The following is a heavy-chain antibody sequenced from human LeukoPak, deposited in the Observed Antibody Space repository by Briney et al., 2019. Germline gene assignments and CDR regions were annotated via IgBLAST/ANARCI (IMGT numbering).Heavy chain of an antibody. CDR1: GFTFSSYS. D-gene: IGHD3-10*01. Sequence: GGSLRLSCAASGFTFSSYSMNWVRQAPEKGLEWVSSISSSSSYIYYADSVKGRFTISRDNAKNSLYLQMNSLRAEDTAVYYCARPLSWFGELFGYWGQGTLVTVSS. J-gene: IGHJ4*02. CDR3: ARPLSWFGELFGY. CDR2: ISSSSSYI. V-gene: IGHV3-21*01.